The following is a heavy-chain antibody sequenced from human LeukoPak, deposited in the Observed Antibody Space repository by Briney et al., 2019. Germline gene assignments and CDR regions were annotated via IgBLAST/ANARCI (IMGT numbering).Heavy chain of an antibody. J-gene: IGHJ4*02. CDR1: GFNFTAYG. Sequence: PGGSLRLSCAASGFNFTAYGMNWVRLAPGKGLEWVSSISASSDYTYYADSVTGRFTISRDNAKNSLYLQMKSLRAEDTAVYYCAQLKLGTQDYWGQGTLVTVSS. CDR3: AQLKLGTQDY. CDR2: ISASSDYT. D-gene: IGHD7-27*01. V-gene: IGHV3-21*01.